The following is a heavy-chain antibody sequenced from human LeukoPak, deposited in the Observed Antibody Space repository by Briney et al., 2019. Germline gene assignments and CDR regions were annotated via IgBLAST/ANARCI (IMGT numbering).Heavy chain of an antibody. D-gene: IGHD6-19*01. Sequence: GGSLRLSCAASGFTFSNYAMHWVRQAPGKGLEWVAVISYDGTDKYYADSVKGRFTISRDNSKNTLFLQMNSLRAEDTAMYYCAKGEGGDSGWYGDYWGQGTLVTVSS. CDR2: ISYDGTDK. J-gene: IGHJ4*02. CDR1: GFTFSNYA. CDR3: AKGEGGDSGWYGDY. V-gene: IGHV3-30*18.